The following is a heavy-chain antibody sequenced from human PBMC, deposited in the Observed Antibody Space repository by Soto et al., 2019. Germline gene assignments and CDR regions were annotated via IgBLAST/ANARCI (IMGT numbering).Heavy chain of an antibody. Sequence: SETLSLTCTVSGDSISSDSYYWGWIRQPPGKGLEWIGSIYYSGSTYYNPSLKSRVTISVDTSRIHFSLKLISVTATDTAVYYCARHSYDRSDYFDNWGPGIQVTVSS. D-gene: IGHD3-22*01. CDR2: IYYSGST. J-gene: IGHJ4*02. CDR3: ARHSYDRSDYFDN. CDR1: GDSISSDSYY. V-gene: IGHV4-39*01.